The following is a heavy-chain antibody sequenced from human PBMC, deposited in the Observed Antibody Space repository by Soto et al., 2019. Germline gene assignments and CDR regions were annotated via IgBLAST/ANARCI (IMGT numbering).Heavy chain of an antibody. CDR2: INHSGST. CDR3: ARGRGSSAAFDY. J-gene: IGHJ4*02. V-gene: IGHV4-34*01. CDR1: GGSFSGYY. D-gene: IGHD6-6*01. Sequence: SETLSLTCAVYGGSFSGYYWSWIRQPPGKGLEWIGEINHSGSTNYNPSLKSRVTISVDTSKNQFSLKLSSVTAADTAVYYCARGRGSSAAFDYWGPGTLVTLSS.